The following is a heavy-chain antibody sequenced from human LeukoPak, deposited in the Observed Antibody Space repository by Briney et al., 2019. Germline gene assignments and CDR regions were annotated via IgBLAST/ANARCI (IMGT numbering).Heavy chain of an antibody. D-gene: IGHD1/OR15-1a*01. CDR1: GYTFDDYG. V-gene: IGHV3-20*04. Sequence: GGSLRLSCAASGYTFDDYGMSWVRQAPGKGLEWVSGINWSGGRTGYADSLKGRFTISRDNAKNTLYLQMNSLRDEDTALYYCARDLTTSDNWGQGTLVTVSS. CDR3: ARDLTTSDN. CDR2: INWSGGRT. J-gene: IGHJ4*02.